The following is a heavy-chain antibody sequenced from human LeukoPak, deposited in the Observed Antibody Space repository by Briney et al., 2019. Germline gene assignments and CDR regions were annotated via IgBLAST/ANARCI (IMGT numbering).Heavy chain of an antibody. J-gene: IGHJ4*02. CDR3: GRHSYYYVLSDY. D-gene: IGHD3-10*02. V-gene: IGHV4-59*08. CDR2: IYSNGST. Sequence: PSETLSLTCNVSGGSIRGYYWSWIRQAPRKGLEWIGYIYSNGSTSYNPSLKSRVTLSVETPKNQFSLKLTSLTAADTAVYFCGRHSYYYVLSDYWGQGTPVTVSS. CDR1: GGSIRGYY.